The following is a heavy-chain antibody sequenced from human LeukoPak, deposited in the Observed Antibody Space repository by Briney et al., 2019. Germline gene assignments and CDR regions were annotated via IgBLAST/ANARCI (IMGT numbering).Heavy chain of an antibody. D-gene: IGHD3-22*01. CDR2: ISYDGSNK. Sequence: GGSLRLSCAASGFTFSSYAMHWVRQAPGKGLEWVAVISYDGSNKYYADSVKGRFTISRDNSKNTLYLQVNSLRAEDTAVYYCVVITSYYFDYWGQGTLVTVSS. V-gene: IGHV3-30*04. J-gene: IGHJ4*02. CDR3: VVITSYYFDY. CDR1: GFTFSSYA.